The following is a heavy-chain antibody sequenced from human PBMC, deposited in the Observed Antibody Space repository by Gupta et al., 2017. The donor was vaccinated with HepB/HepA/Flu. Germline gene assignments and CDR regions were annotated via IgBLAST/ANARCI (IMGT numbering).Heavy chain of an antibody. Sequence: QVQLVESGGGVVQPGRSLRLSGAASGLPFSSYGMHWVRQAPGKGLEWVAVILYDGSDKYYADSVKGRFAISRDNSKNTLFLQMNSLRAEDTALYYCAKDYRIIAVADDAFDIWGQGTMVTVSS. CDR1: GLPFSSYG. D-gene: IGHD6-19*01. CDR2: ILYDGSDK. J-gene: IGHJ3*02. V-gene: IGHV3-30*18. CDR3: AKDYRIIAVADDAFDI.